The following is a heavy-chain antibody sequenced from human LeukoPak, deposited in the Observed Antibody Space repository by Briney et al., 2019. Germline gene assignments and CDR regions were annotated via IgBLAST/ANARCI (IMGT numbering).Heavy chain of an antibody. J-gene: IGHJ6*02. D-gene: IGHD2-15*01. Sequence: GGSLRLSCAASGFTFSDYSMNWVRQAPGKGLEWVSSISSSSSYIHYADSVKGRFTISRDNAENSLSLQMNSLRAEDTAVYYCAKGGYCSGGSCYFSVYYYGMDVWGQGTTVTVSS. CDR2: ISSSSSYI. CDR1: GFTFSDYS. V-gene: IGHV3-21*01. CDR3: AKGGYCSGGSCYFSVYYYGMDV.